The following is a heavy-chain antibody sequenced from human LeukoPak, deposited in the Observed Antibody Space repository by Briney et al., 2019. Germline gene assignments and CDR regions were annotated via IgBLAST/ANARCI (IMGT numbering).Heavy chain of an antibody. CDR2: IYTSGST. Sequence: SETLSLTCTVSGVSISSYYWSWIRQPARKGLEWIGRIYTSGSTNYNPSLKSRVTISIDKSKNQFSLKLSSVTAADTAVYYCAGGYQLPHFDYWGQGTLVTVSS. J-gene: IGHJ4*02. D-gene: IGHD2-2*01. CDR3: AGGYQLPHFDY. V-gene: IGHV4-4*07. CDR1: GVSISSYY.